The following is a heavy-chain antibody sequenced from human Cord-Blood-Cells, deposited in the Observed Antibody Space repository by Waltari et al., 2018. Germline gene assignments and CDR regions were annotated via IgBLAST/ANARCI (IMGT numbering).Heavy chain of an antibody. D-gene: IGHD7-27*01. V-gene: IGHV4-34*01. CDR1: GGPFSGYY. CDR2: INHSGST. CDR3: ASLTGDGGY. J-gene: IGHJ4*02. Sequence: QVQLQQWGAGLLKPSETLSLTCAVYGGPFSGYYWSWIRQPPGKGLEWIGEINHSGSTNYNPSLKSRVTISVDTSKNQFSLKLSSVTAADTAVYYCASLTGDGGYWGQGTLVTVSS.